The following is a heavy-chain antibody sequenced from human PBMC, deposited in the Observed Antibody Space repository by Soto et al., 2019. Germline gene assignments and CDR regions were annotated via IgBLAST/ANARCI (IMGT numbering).Heavy chain of an antibody. CDR1: GFTVSSNY. D-gene: IGHD6-19*01. J-gene: IGHJ4*02. CDR3: ASYFPEAVAGSRGGFDY. CDR2: IYSGGST. Sequence: EVQLVESGGGLIQPGGSLRLSCAASGFTVSSNYMSWVRQAPGKGLEWVSVIYSGGSTYYADSVKGRFTISRDNSKNTLYLQINSLTAEDTAVYYCASYFPEAVAGSRGGFDYCGQGTLVTVSS. V-gene: IGHV3-53*01.